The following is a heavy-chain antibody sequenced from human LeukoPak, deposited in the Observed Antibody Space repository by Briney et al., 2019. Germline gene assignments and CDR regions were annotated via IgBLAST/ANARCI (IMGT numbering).Heavy chain of an antibody. Sequence: TPSETLSLTCTVSGGSISSYYWSWIRQPPGKGLEWIGYIYYSGSTNYNPSLKSRVTISVDTSKNQFSLKLSSVTAADTAVYYCARVDVVVNWFDPWGQGTLVTVSS. CDR2: IYYSGST. V-gene: IGHV4-59*01. CDR1: GGSISSYY. J-gene: IGHJ5*02. D-gene: IGHD2-21*01. CDR3: ARVDVVVNWFDP.